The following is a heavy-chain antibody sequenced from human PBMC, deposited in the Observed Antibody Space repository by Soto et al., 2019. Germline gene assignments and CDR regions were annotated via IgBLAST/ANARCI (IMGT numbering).Heavy chain of an antibody. CDR1: GGSVDSGSYY. CDR2: IFYSGST. Sequence: QVQLQESGPGLAKPSETLSLTCTVSGGSVDSGSYYWSWIRQPPGKGLEWIGHIFYSGSTKYNSSLKSRVTISMDTSKKQFSLKVSSVTAADTAVYYCARSMAAAGTANWFDPWGQGILVTVSS. V-gene: IGHV4-61*01. J-gene: IGHJ5*02. D-gene: IGHD6-13*01. CDR3: ARSMAAAGTANWFDP.